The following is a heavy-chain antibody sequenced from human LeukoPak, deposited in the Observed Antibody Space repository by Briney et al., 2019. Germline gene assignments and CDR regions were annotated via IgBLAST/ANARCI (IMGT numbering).Heavy chain of an antibody. Sequence: PSETLSLTCTVSGGSISSYYWSWIRQPAGKGLEWIGRIYTSGSTNYNPSLKSRVTMSVDTSKNQFSLKLSSVTAADTAVYYCARDHFAFSEIWFGEDRYYCGMDVWGQGTTVTVSS. V-gene: IGHV4-4*07. CDR2: IYTSGST. J-gene: IGHJ6*02. CDR3: ARDHFAFSEIWFGEDRYYCGMDV. CDR1: GGSISSYY. D-gene: IGHD3-10*01.